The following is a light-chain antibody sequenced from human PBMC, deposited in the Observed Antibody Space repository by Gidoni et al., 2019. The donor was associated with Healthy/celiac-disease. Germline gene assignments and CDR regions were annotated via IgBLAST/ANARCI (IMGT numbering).Light chain of an antibody. J-gene: IGKJ4*01. V-gene: IGKV3-15*01. Sequence: VLTQPPATLSVSPGERATLTCRASQSVSSNFAWYQQKPGKAPRLLIYAASTRATGIPARFSGSGSGTEFTLTISSLQSEDFAVYYCQQYNSWPRTFGGGTKVEIK. CDR2: AAS. CDR1: QSVSSN. CDR3: QQYNSWPRT.